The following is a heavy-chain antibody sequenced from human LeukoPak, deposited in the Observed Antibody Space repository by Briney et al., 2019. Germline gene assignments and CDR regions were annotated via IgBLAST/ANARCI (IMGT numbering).Heavy chain of an antibody. D-gene: IGHD5-18*01. CDR2: IYSGGST. CDR1: GFTVSSNY. Sequence: SGGSLRLSCAASGFTVSSNYMSWVRQAPGKGLEWVSVIYSGGSTYYADSVKGGFTISRDNSKNTLYLQMNSLRAEDTAVYYCATYSYGHKTYYFDYWGQGTLVTVSS. J-gene: IGHJ4*02. CDR3: ATYSYGHKTYYFDY. V-gene: IGHV3-66*01.